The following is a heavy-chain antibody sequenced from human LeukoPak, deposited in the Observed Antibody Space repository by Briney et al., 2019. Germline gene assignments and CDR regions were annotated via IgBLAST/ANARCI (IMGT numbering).Heavy chain of an antibody. CDR1: GFTFSNAW. CDR3: ARLMFLWPPIYFDY. Sequence: GGSLRLSCAASGFTFSNAWMSWVRRAPGKGLEWVANINQDGSQTFYVDSVKGRFTISRDNPGNSVYLQMNSLRAEDTAVYYCARLMFLWPPIYFDYWGQGTLVTVSS. V-gene: IGHV3-7*01. D-gene: IGHD2-8*01. CDR2: INQDGSQT. J-gene: IGHJ4*02.